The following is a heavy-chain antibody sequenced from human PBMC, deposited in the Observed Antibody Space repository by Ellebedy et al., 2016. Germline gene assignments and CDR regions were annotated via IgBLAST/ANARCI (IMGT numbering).Heavy chain of an antibody. D-gene: IGHD4-11*01. CDR2: IYPGDSDT. Sequence: KVSXXGSGYSFTSYWIGWVRQMPGKGLEWMGIIYPGDSDTRYSPSFQGQVTISADKSISTAYLQWSSLKASDTAMYYCARRLDYYFDYWGQGTLVTVSS. V-gene: IGHV5-51*01. CDR1: GYSFTSYW. CDR3: ARRLDYYFDY. J-gene: IGHJ4*02.